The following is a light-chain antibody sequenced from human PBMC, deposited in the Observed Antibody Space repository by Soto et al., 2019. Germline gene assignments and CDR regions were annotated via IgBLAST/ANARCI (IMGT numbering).Light chain of an antibody. J-gene: IGKJ3*01. CDR3: QQLNSYPFT. V-gene: IGKV1-9*01. Sequence: DIQLTQSPSFLSASVGDRVTITCRASQGISSYLAWYQQRPGKAPNLLIYAASTLQSGVPSRFGGSGSGTEFTLTISSLQPEDVATYSCQQLNSYPFTFGGGTKVDI. CDR1: QGISSY. CDR2: AAS.